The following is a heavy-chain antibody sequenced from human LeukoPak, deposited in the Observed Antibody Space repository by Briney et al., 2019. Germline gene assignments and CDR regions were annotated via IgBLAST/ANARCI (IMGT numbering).Heavy chain of an antibody. J-gene: IGHJ4*02. CDR2: INWNGGST. Sequence: PGGSLRLSCAASGFTFDDYGMSWVRQAPGKGLEWVSGINWNGGSTGYADSVKGRFTISRDNAKNSLYLQMNSLRAEDTALYYCARQGDSSGYYYVDYWGQGTLVTVPS. V-gene: IGHV3-20*04. D-gene: IGHD3-22*01. CDR3: ARQGDSSGYYYVDY. CDR1: GFTFDDYG.